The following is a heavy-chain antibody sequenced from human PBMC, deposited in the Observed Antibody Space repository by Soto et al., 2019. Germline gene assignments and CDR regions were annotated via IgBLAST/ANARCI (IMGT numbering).Heavy chain of an antibody. CDR1: GGTFSSYA. J-gene: IGHJ6*02. D-gene: IGHD5-18*01. CDR2: IIPNFGTA. V-gene: IGHV1-69*12. CDR3: ARGVSGDTALEYGMDV. Sequence: QVQLVQSGAEVKKPGSSVKVSCKASGGTFSSYAISWVRQAPGQGLEWMGGIIPNFGTANYAQKFQGRVTITADESTSTAYMELSSLRSEDTAVYYCARGVSGDTALEYGMDVWGQGTTVTVSS.